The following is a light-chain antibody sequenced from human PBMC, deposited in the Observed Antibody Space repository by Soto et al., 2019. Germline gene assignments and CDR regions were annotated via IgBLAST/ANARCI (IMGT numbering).Light chain of an antibody. V-gene: IGLV4-69*01. CDR2: LNSDGSH. CDR3: QTWGPGIWV. J-gene: IGLJ3*02. Sequence: QPVLTQSPSASASLGASVKLTCTLSSGHSSYAIAWHQQQPEKGPRYLMKLNSDGSHSKGDGIPDRFSGSSSGAERYLTIPRLQSEDEADCYCQTWGPGIWVFGGGTKLTVL. CDR1: SGHSSYA.